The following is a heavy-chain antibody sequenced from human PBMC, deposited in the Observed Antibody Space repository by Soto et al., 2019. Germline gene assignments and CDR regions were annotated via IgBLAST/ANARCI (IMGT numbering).Heavy chain of an antibody. J-gene: IGHJ4*02. D-gene: IGHD1-20*01. CDR1: GGSISSSYYY. CDR3: ARRGITMPAHSIDY. V-gene: IGHV4-39*01. Sequence: QVQLQESGPGLVKPSETLSLTCNVSGGSISSSYYYWGWIRQPPGTGLEWIGTVFYTGSTYYNPSLKSRVTISVDTSKNQFSLRLSSVTAADTAVYYCARRGITMPAHSIDYWGQGTLVTVSS. CDR2: VFYTGST.